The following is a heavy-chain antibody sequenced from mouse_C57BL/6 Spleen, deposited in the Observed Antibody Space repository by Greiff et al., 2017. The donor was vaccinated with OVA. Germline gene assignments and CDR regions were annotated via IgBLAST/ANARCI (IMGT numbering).Heavy chain of an antibody. CDR1: GFTFSSYA. CDR2: ISDGGSYT. J-gene: IGHJ1*03. Sequence: EVQVVESGGGLVKPGGSLKLSCAASGFTFSSYAMSWVRQTPEKRLEWVATISDGGSYTYYPDHVQGRFTLSRDNAKNNLYLKMSQLKSEYTAMYYCARGSTTVVDRDFDVWGTGTTVTVSS. D-gene: IGHD1-1*01. V-gene: IGHV5-4*01. CDR3: ARGSTTVVDRDFDV.